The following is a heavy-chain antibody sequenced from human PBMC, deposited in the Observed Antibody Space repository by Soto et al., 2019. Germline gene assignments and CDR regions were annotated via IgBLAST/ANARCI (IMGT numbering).Heavy chain of an antibody. CDR2: IYYSGST. CDR3: ARDVPGGGSGYDYHYYYYGMDV. J-gene: IGHJ6*02. Sequence: SETLSLTCTVSGGSISSGDYYWSWIRQPPGKGLEWIGYIYYSGSTYYNPSLKSRVTISVDTSKNQFSLKLSSVTAADTAVYYCARDVPGGGSGYDYHYYYYGMDVWGQGTTVPVSS. V-gene: IGHV4-30-4*01. D-gene: IGHD5-12*01. CDR1: GGSISSGDYY.